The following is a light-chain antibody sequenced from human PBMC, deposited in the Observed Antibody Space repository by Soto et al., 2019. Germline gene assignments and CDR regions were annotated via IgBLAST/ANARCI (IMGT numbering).Light chain of an antibody. CDR2: DAS. Sequence: DIQMTQSPSSLSASVGDRVTITCQASQDISKYLNWYQQKPGKAQKLLIYDASNLETGVPSSFSGSGSGTDFTFTISSLQPEDIATYYCQQYDNLPLLYTFGQGTKLESK. J-gene: IGKJ2*01. CDR1: QDISKY. CDR3: QQYDNLPLLYT. V-gene: IGKV1-33*01.